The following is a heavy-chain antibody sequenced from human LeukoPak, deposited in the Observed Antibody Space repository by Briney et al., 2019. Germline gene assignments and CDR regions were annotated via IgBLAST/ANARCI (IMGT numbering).Heavy chain of an antibody. CDR2: FGPEDGET. J-gene: IGHJ4*02. CDR3: ATGYYGSGSYYNLDY. Sequence: ASVNVSCKVSGYTLTELSMHWVRQAPGKGLEWMGGFGPEDGETIYAQKFQGRVTMTEDTSTDTAYMELSSLRSEDTAVYYCATGYYGSGSYYNLDYWGQGTLVTVSS. V-gene: IGHV1-24*01. CDR1: GYTLTELS. D-gene: IGHD3-10*01.